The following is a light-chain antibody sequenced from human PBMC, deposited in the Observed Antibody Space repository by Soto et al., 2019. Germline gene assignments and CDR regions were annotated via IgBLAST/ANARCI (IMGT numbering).Light chain of an antibody. CDR2: EVS. J-gene: IGLJ1*01. CDR1: STDFVSYNR. Sequence: QSALTQPPSASGSPGQSVTISCTGTSTDFVSYNRVSWYQQPPGTAPKLMIYEVSKRPSGVPDRFPGSKSGNTASLTISGLQAADEADYYCSLYTSENAYVFGTGTKVTVL. CDR3: SLYTSENAYV. V-gene: IGLV2-18*01.